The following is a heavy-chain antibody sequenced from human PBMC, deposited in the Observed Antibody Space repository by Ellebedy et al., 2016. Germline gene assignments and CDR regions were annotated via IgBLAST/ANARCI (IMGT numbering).Heavy chain of an antibody. Sequence: SQTLSLTCXVYGGSFSGYYWSWIRQPPGKGLEWIGEINHSGSTNYNPSLKSRVTISVDTSKNQFSLKLSSVTAADTAVYYCARRVRSYLDVWGKGTTVTVSS. V-gene: IGHV4-34*01. CDR1: GGSFSGYY. CDR2: INHSGST. CDR3: ARRVRSYLDV. J-gene: IGHJ6*03. D-gene: IGHD3-3*01.